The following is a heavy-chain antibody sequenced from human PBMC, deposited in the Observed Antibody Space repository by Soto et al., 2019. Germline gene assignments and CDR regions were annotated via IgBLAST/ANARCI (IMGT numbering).Heavy chain of an antibody. V-gene: IGHV4-30-4*01. J-gene: IGHJ4*02. CDR3: ARCSGQGYGPTFDY. CDR1: GGSLSSGEYY. D-gene: IGHD5-18*01. Sequence: SETQSLTCPVSGGSLSSGEYYWIWIQPPPGKGLEWIGYIYYSGSTYYNPSLKSRVTISVDTSKNQFSVKLSSVTAADTPVYYCARCSGQGYGPTFDYWGQGNLVTGSS. CDR2: IYYSGST.